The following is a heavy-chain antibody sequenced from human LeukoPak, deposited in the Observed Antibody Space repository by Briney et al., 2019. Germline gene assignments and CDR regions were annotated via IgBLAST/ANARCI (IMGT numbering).Heavy chain of an antibody. V-gene: IGHV3-74*01. CDR1: GFTFSSYW. Sequence: GGSLRLSCAASGFTFSSYWMHWVRQAPGKGLVWLSRITPDGSYTSYAGAVKGRFTISRDNAKNTVYLQMNSLRAEDTAVYYCVRDNRSYNFDYWGQGTLVTVSS. CDR3: VRDNRSYNFDY. D-gene: IGHD1-26*01. J-gene: IGHJ4*02. CDR2: ITPDGSYT.